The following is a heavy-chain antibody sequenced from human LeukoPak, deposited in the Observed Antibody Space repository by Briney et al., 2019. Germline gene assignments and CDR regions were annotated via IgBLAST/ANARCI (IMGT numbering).Heavy chain of an antibody. CDR3: ARKALLNF. D-gene: IGHD2/OR15-2a*01. CDR1: GFTFSSFS. Sequence: PGGSLRLSCVASGFTFSSFSMSWVRQAPGKRLEWISYIGVGSRTIYYADSVKGRFTISRDDAKNSLFLQMVNLRAEDTAVYYCARKALLNFWGQGTQVAVSS. J-gene: IGHJ4*02. V-gene: IGHV3-48*01. CDR2: IGVGSRTI.